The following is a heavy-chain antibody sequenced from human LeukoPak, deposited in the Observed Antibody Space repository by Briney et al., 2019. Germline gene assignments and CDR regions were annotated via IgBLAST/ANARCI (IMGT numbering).Heavy chain of an antibody. CDR3: ARGGYSFDY. D-gene: IGHD5-12*01. CDR1: GFTFSSYS. V-gene: IGHV3-7*01. CDR2: LHADGNEK. Sequence: PGGSLRLSCAASGFTFSSYSMSWVRQAPGKGLEWVARLHADGNEKYFVHSVKGRFTVSRDNAKNSLYLQMNSLRVEDTAVYYCARGGYSFDYLGQGTLVTVSS. J-gene: IGHJ4*02.